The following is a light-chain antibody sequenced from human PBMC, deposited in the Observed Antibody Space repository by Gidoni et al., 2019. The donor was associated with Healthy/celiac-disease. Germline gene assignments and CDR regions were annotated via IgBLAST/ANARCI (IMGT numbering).Light chain of an antibody. V-gene: IGKV1-5*03. J-gene: IGKJ1*01. Sequence: IQMTQSPSTLSAAVGDRVTITCRASQSISSGLAWYQQKPGKAPKLLIYKASSLESGVPSRFRGSGSGTEFTLTISSLQPDDCATYYCQQYNSYSGTFGQGTKVEIK. CDR2: KAS. CDR3: QQYNSYSGT. CDR1: QSISSG.